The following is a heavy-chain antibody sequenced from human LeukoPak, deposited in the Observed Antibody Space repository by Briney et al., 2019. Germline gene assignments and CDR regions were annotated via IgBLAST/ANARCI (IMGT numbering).Heavy chain of an antibody. Sequence: GGSLRLSCAASGFTFSSYAMHWVRQAPGKGLEWVAVISYDGSNKYYADSVKGRFTISRDNSKNTLYLQMNSLRAEDTAVYYCARASYYYDSSGYYSPVALGSGMDVWGQGTTVTVSS. V-gene: IGHV3-30*04. D-gene: IGHD3-22*01. J-gene: IGHJ6*02. CDR2: ISYDGSNK. CDR1: GFTFSSYA. CDR3: ARASYYYDSSGYYSPVALGSGMDV.